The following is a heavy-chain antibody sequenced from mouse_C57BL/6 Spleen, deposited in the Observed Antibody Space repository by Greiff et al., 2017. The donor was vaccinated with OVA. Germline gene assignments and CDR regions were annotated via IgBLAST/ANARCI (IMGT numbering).Heavy chain of an antibody. CDR3: ASIYGSSPYYAMDY. CDR2: INPNNGGT. J-gene: IGHJ4*01. CDR1: GYTFTDYN. Sequence: VKLQQSGPELVKPGASVKIPCKASGYTFTDYNMDWVKQSHGKSLEWIGDINPNNGGTIYNQKFKGKATLTVDKSSSTAYMELRSLTSEDTSVYYCASIYGSSPYYAMDYWGQGTSVTVSS. V-gene: IGHV1-18*01. D-gene: IGHD1-1*01.